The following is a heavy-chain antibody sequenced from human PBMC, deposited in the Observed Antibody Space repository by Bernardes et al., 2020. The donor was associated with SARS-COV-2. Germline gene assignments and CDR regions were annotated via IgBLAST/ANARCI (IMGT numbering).Heavy chain of an antibody. CDR1: GFTFSSYA. D-gene: IGHD3-3*01. CDR2: ISGSGGST. CDR3: AKREYYDFWSGPIDY. V-gene: IGHV3-23*01. Sequence: GGSLRLSRAASGFTFSSYAMNWVSQAPGKGLEWVSAISGSGGSTYYADSVRGRFTISRDNSKNTLYLQMNSQRAEDTAVYYCAKREYYDFWSGPIDYWGQGTLVTVSS. J-gene: IGHJ4*02.